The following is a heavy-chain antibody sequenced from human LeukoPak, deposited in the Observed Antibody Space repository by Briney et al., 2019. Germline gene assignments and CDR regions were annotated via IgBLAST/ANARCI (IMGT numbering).Heavy chain of an antibody. D-gene: IGHD2-2*03. Sequence: ASVKVSCKASGYTFTSYAMHWVRQAPGQRLEWMGWINAGNGNTKYSQKFQGRVTITRDTSARTAYMELSSLRSEDTAVYYCARGLGYCSRTSCYGAWGVYWGQGTLVTVSS. V-gene: IGHV1-3*01. J-gene: IGHJ4*02. CDR1: GYTFTSYA. CDR3: ARGLGYCSRTSCYGAWGVY. CDR2: INAGNGNT.